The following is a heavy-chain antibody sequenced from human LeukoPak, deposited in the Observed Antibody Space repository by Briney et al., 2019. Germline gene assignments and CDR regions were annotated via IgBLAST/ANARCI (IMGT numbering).Heavy chain of an antibody. D-gene: IGHD6-19*01. CDR1: GFIFSSDS. CDR2: ISSSSSTI. CDR3: AREAVTPRVDFDY. Sequence: GGSLRLSCAASGFIFSSDSMNWVRQAPGKRLEWVSYISSSSSTIYYADSVKGRFTISRDNAKNSLYLQMNSLRAEDTAVYYCAREAVTPRVDFDYWGQGTLVTVSS. J-gene: IGHJ4*02. V-gene: IGHV3-48*04.